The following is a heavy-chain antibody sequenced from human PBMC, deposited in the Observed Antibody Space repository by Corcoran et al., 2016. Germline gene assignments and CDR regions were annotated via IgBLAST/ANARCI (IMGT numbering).Heavy chain of an antibody. V-gene: IGHV5-51*01. CDR1: GYSFTSYW. J-gene: IGHJ6*02. Sequence: EVQLVQSGAEVKKPGESLTISCKGSGYSFTSYWIGWVRQMPGKGLEWMGFIYPGDSDTRYSPSFQGKVTISADKSISTAYLQWSSLKASDTAMYYCARLPYYDSLGMDVWGQGTTVTVSS. D-gene: IGHD3-3*01. CDR2: IYPGDSDT. CDR3: ARLPYYDSLGMDV.